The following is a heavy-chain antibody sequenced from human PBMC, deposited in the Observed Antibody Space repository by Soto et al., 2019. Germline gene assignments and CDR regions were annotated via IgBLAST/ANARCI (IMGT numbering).Heavy chain of an antibody. Sequence: PGGSLRLSCAASGFTFSSYAMSWVRQAPGKGLEWVSAISGSGGSTYYADSVKGRFTISRDNSKDTLYLQMNSLRAEDTAVYYCAKDVGDTMIVVVNSFDYWGQGTLVTVSS. D-gene: IGHD3-22*01. CDR2: ISGSGGST. CDR3: AKDVGDTMIVVVNSFDY. V-gene: IGHV3-23*01. J-gene: IGHJ4*02. CDR1: GFTFSSYA.